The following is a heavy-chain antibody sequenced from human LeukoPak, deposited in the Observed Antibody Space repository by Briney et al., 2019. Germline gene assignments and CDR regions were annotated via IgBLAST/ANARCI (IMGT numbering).Heavy chain of an antibody. J-gene: IGHJ4*02. D-gene: IGHD2-2*01. V-gene: IGHV5-51*01. CDR2: IYPGDSDT. CDR1: GHSFNTYW. CDR3: ARRQGCSSTSCPPDY. Sequence: PGESLKISCRGSGHSFNTYWIGWVRQMPGKGLEWMGIIYPGDSDTRYSPSFQGQVTMSADKSINTAYLQWSSLKASDTAMYYCARRQGCSSTSCPPDYWGQGTLVTVSS.